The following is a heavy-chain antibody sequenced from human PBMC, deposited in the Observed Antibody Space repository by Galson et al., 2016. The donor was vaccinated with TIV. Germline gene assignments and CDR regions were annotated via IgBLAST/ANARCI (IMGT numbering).Heavy chain of an antibody. V-gene: IGHV1-3*01. Sequence: SVKVSCKASGGIFTTYSISWVRQAPGQGLEWMGGINAGNGNTKYSQKFQGRVTITRDTSASTAYMEQSSMRSEDTAVYYCARDPGYVVYWGQGTLVTVSS. CDR3: ARDPGYVVY. CDR1: GGIFTTYS. CDR2: INAGNGNT. D-gene: IGHD1-1*01. J-gene: IGHJ4*02.